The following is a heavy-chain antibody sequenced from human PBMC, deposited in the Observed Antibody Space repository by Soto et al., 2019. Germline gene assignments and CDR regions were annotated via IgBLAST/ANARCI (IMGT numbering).Heavy chain of an antibody. CDR2: IYSSGRT. CDR3: VRHAPDHTAYYYSAMDV. Sequence: PSETLSLTCNVSGESITTSGYHWYWIRQPTGKGLEWSGSIYSSGRTYYNPSLNSRVTIPLDTAKNQIHLKLTSVPAADTAVHYCVRHAPDHTAYYYSAMDVWCEGPTVTVSS. V-gene: IGHV4-39*01. D-gene: IGHD2-21*02. J-gene: IGHJ6*04. CDR1: GESITTSGYH.